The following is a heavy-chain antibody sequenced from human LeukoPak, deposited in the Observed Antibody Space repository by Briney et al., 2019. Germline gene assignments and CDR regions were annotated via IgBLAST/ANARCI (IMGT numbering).Heavy chain of an antibody. CDR2: ISGGGGST. J-gene: IGHJ4*02. CDR1: GFIFSDYT. V-gene: IGHV3-23*01. D-gene: IGHD1-26*01. Sequence: GGSLRLSCAASGFIFSDYTMNWVRQAPGKGLEWVSTISGGGGSTYYADSVRGRFTISRDNSKNTLYLQVNSLRAEDTAVYYCAKGGKWDVTPFDYWGQGTLVTVSS. CDR3: AKGGKWDVTPFDY.